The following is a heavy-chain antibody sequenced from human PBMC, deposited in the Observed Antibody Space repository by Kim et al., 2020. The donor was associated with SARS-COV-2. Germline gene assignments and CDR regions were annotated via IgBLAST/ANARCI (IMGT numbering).Heavy chain of an antibody. CDR3: ARSDVGLPPRVAGWFDP. CDR1: GGSISNIGFY. CDR2: IYYSGTT. Sequence: SETLSLTCTVSGGSISNIGFYWGWIRQPPGKGLEWIGSIYYSGTTHYNPSLKSRVTISVDTSNNQFSLKLSSVTAADTAVYYCARSDVGLPPRVAGWFDPWGQGTLVTVSS. J-gene: IGHJ5*02. D-gene: IGHD1-26*01. V-gene: IGHV4-39*01.